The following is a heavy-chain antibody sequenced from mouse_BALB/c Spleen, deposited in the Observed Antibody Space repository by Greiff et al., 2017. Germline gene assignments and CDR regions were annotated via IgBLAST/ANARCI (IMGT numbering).Heavy chain of an antibody. V-gene: IGHV5-17*02. D-gene: IGHD1-1*01. CDR1: GFTFSSFG. CDR3: ARSGSSAYAMDY. J-gene: IGHJ4*01. CDR2: ISSGSSTI. Sequence: EVKLMESGGGLVQPGGSRKLSCAASGFTFSSFGMHWVRQAPEKGLEWVAYISSGSSTIYYADTVKGRFTISRDNPKNTLFLQMTSLRSEDTAMYYCARSGSSAYAMDYWGQGTSVTVSS.